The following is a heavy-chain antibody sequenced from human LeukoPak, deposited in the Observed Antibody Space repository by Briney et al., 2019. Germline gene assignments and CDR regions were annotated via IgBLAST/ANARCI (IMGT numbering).Heavy chain of an antibody. Sequence: PSQTLSLTCAVSGGSISSGGYSWSWLRQPPGKGLEWIGYIYHSGSTYYNPSLKSRVTISVDRSKNQFSLKLSSVTAADTAVYYCARSPTPDAFDIWGQGTMVTVSS. V-gene: IGHV4-30-2*01. CDR3: ARSPTPDAFDI. CDR2: IYHSGST. CDR1: GGSISSGGYS. J-gene: IGHJ3*02.